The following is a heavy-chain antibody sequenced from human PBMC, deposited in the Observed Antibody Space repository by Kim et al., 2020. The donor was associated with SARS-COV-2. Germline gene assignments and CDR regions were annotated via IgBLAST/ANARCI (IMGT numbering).Heavy chain of an antibody. Sequence: ASVKVSCKASGYTFTSYYMHWVRQAPGQGLEWMGIINPSGGSTSYAQKFQGRVTMTRDTSTSTVYMELSSLRSEDTAVYYCARGDSGYDQAPTRGTADDYWGQGTLVTVSS. J-gene: IGHJ4*02. CDR3: ARGDSGYDQAPTRGTADDY. D-gene: IGHD5-12*01. V-gene: IGHV1-46*01. CDR1: GYTFTSYY. CDR2: INPSGGST.